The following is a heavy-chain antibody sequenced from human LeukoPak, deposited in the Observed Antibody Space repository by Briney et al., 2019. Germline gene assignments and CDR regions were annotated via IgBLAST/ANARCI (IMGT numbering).Heavy chain of an antibody. CDR1: GFTFSNYW. J-gene: IGHJ5*02. V-gene: IGHV3-74*01. CDR3: ARDPHGYWWFDP. CDR2: INSDDSST. D-gene: IGHD5-18*01. Sequence: GGSLRLSCAASGFTFSNYWMHWVRQAPGKGLVWVSRINSDDSSTSYADSVKGRFTISRDNAKNTLYLQMNSLRAEDTAVCYCARDPHGYWWFDPWGQGTLVTVSS.